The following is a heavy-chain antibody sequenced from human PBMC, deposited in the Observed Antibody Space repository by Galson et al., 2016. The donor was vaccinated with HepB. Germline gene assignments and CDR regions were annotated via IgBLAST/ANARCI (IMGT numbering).Heavy chain of an antibody. D-gene: IGHD3-9*01. CDR3: ARIYYEILTGLTPWYYFDS. Sequence: SLRLSCAAAAFPFRCSSLHWVRRAPVKGLGWVADIWYDGHENSYADSVKGRFTISSDNSKNTLHLQMNSRSTEDTAMYYCARIYYEILTGLTPWYYFDSWAQGTLRTVSS. CDR1: AFPFRCSS. V-gene: IGHV3-33*01. CDR2: IWYDGHEN. J-gene: IGHJ4*02.